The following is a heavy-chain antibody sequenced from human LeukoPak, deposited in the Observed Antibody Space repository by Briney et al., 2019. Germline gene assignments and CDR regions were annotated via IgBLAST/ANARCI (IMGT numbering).Heavy chain of an antibody. Sequence: GASVKVSCKASGYTFTSYYIHWVRQAPGQGLEWMGWINPNSGGTNYAQKFQGRVTMTRDTSISTAYMELSRLKSDDTAFYYCARDERYTSGWYDEGGYYFDYWGQGTLVPVSS. J-gene: IGHJ4*02. CDR3: ARDERYTSGWYDEGGYYFDY. D-gene: IGHD6-13*01. V-gene: IGHV1-2*02. CDR2: INPNSGGT. CDR1: GYTFTSYY.